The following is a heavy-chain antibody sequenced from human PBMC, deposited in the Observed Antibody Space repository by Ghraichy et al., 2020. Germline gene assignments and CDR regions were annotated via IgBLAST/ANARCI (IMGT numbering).Heavy chain of an antibody. CDR1: GGSISSYY. V-gene: IGHV4-59*08. D-gene: IGHD6-19*01. CDR3: ARHLVYSSGWYGGNYYGMDV. Sequence: SETLSLTCTVSGGSISSYYWSWIRQPPGKGLEWIGYIYYSGSTNYNPSLKSRVTISVDTSKNQFSLKLSSVTAADTAVYYCARHLVYSSGWYGGNYYGMDVWGQGTTVTVSS. CDR2: IYYSGST. J-gene: IGHJ6*02.